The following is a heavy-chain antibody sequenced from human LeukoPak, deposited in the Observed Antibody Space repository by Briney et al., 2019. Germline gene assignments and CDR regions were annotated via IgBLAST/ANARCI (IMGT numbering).Heavy chain of an antibody. Sequence: PSETLSLTCTVSGGSISSYYWSWIRQPRGKGLEWIGEINHSGSTNYNPSLKSRVTISVDTSKNQFSLKLSSVTAADTAVYYCACLGRYFDLWGRGTLVTVSS. J-gene: IGHJ2*01. CDR1: GGSISSYY. CDR3: ACLGRYFDL. V-gene: IGHV4-34*01. D-gene: IGHD3-16*01. CDR2: INHSGST.